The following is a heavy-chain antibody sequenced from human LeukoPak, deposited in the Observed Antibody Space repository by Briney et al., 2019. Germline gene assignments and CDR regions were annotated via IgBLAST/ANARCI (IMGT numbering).Heavy chain of an antibody. V-gene: IGHV3-48*03. CDR2: ISSSGSTI. D-gene: IGHD6-13*01. Sequence: GGSLRLSCAASGFTFSSYEMNWVRQAPGKGLEWVSYISSSGSTIYYADSVKGRFTISRDNAKNSLYLQMNSLRAEDTAVYYCASRSSWYDPFDFWGQGTLVTVSS. CDR1: GFTFSSYE. J-gene: IGHJ4*02. CDR3: ASRSSWYDPFDF.